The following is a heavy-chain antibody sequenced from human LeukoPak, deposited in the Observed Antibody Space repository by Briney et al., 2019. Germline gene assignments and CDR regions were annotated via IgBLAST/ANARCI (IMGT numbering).Heavy chain of an antibody. Sequence: PSETLSLTCTVSGDSISSSSYYWGWIRQPPGKGLEWIGCIYYSGHTYYNPSLKSRVTISIDTSKTQFSLNLISVTAADTAVYYCARHASGSYNNFQHWGQGTLVTVSS. CDR2: IYYSGHT. CDR1: GDSISSSSYY. D-gene: IGHD1-26*01. CDR3: ARHASGSYNNFQH. J-gene: IGHJ1*01. V-gene: IGHV4-39*01.